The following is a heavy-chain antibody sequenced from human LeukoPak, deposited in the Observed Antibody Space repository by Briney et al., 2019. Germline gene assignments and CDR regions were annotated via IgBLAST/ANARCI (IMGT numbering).Heavy chain of an antibody. V-gene: IGHV4-61*02. CDR2: IYTSGST. Sequence: SETLSLTCTVSGGSISSGSYSWSWIRQPAGKGLEWIGRIYTSGSTNYNPSLKSRVTISVDTSKNQFSLKLSSVTAADTAVYYCARGLGGEVVVGATVYFDYWGQGTLVTVSS. CDR3: ARGLGGEVVVGATVYFDY. J-gene: IGHJ4*02. D-gene: IGHD2-15*01. CDR1: GGSISSGSYS.